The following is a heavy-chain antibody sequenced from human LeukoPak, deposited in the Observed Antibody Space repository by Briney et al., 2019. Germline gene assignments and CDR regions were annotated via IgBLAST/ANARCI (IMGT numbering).Heavy chain of an antibody. V-gene: IGHV3-7*01. CDR3: SYSLNY. D-gene: IGHD2-21*01. CDR2: IKEDGSET. CDR1: GCTFSRSW. Sequence: GGSLRLSCAASGCTFSRSWMDWVRQAPGKGLEWVANIKEDGSETHYVDSAKGRFTISRDNAKNTLFLQVDSLRVEDTAIYYCSYSLNYWGQGTLVTVSS. J-gene: IGHJ4*02.